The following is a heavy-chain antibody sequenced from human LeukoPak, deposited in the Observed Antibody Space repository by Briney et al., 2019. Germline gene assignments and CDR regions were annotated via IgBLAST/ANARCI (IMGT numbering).Heavy chain of an antibody. CDR1: GFSFSSYS. Sequence: PGGSLRLSCVGSGFSFSSYSINWVRQAPGKGLDWVSYISSRSGTIDYADSVKGRFTISRDNSKNTLYLQMNSLRAEDTAVYYCAKDKSYDSSGYYYAEPLDYWGQGTLVTVSS. J-gene: IGHJ4*02. CDR2: ISSRSGTI. CDR3: AKDKSYDSSGYYYAEPLDY. D-gene: IGHD3-22*01. V-gene: IGHV3-48*01.